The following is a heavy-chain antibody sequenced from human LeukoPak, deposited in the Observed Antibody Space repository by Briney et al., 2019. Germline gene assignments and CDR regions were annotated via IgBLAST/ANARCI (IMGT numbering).Heavy chain of an antibody. Sequence: SETLSLTCTVSGGSIKNYYWTWIRQPPGKGLEWIGYTYYSGSTSSNPSLKSRVTISVDTSKNQFSLRLKYVTAADTAVYYCARDVPRGTGYMDVWGKGTTVTVSS. J-gene: IGHJ6*03. CDR2: TYYSGST. CDR1: GGSIKNYY. CDR3: ARDVPRGTGYMDV. D-gene: IGHD3-10*01. V-gene: IGHV4-59*01.